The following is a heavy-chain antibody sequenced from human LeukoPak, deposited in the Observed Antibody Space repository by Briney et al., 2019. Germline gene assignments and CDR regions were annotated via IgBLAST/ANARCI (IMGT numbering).Heavy chain of an antibody. CDR2: FSAYNGNT. V-gene: IGHV1-18*01. CDR1: GYTFTSYD. Sequence: ASVKLSCKASGYTFTSYDISWGREAPGQGLGWMGGFSAYNGNTNYAQKLQGRVTITTDTSTSTAYMELRSLRSDDTAVYYCASVGEPDTGIAAVRTDAYYYYGMDVWGQGTTVTVSS. CDR3: ASVGEPDTGIAAVRTDAYYYYGMDV. J-gene: IGHJ6*02. D-gene: IGHD6-13*01.